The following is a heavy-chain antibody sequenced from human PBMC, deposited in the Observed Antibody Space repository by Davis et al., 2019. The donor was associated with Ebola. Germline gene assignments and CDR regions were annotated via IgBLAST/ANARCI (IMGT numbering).Heavy chain of an antibody. CDR3: AGRLCSSGICYLDS. CDR2: IYHSGST. J-gene: IGHJ4*02. CDR1: GDSISGGVYS. V-gene: IGHV4-30-2*01. D-gene: IGHD2-15*01. Sequence: PSETLSLTCAVSGDSISGGVYSWSWIRQPPGKGLEWIGYIYHSGSTYYNPSLKSRVTISVDRSKNQFSLRLSSVTAADTAVYYCAGRLCSSGICYLDSWGQGTLVAVSS.